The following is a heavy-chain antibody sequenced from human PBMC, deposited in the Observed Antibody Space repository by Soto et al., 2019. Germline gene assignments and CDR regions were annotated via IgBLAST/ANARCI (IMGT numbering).Heavy chain of an antibody. D-gene: IGHD6-19*01. V-gene: IGHV3-48*02. CDR3: ARDGGGESSGSTHYYDYGMDV. J-gene: IGHJ6*02. CDR2: ISSSRRPI. CDR1: GFTLTAKS. Sequence: EVQLEESGGGVVQPGGSLRLACVAPGFTLTAKSINWVRQPPGKGREWVAYISSSRRPIHYPDSVKGRFPISRDNAKKSGYLQMNRLADEDTAVYYCARDGGGESSGSTHYYDYGMDVWGRGAPVTVSS.